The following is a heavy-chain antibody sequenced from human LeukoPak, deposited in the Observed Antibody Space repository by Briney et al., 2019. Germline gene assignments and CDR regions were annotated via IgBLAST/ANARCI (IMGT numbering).Heavy chain of an antibody. V-gene: IGHV1-2*04. J-gene: IGHJ4*02. CDR2: INPNSGGT. CDR1: GYTFTGYY. D-gene: IGHD4-23*01. CDR3: ARDRTVDYGGDHDY. Sequence: GASVKVSCKASGYTFTGYYMHWVRQAPGQGLEWMGWINPNSGGTNYAQKFQGWVTMTRDTSISTAYMELRSLRSDDTAVYYCARDRTVDYGGDHDYWGQGTLVTVSS.